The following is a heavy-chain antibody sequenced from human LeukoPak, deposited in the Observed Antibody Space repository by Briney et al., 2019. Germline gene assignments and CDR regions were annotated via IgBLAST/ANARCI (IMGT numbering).Heavy chain of an antibody. CDR3: ARGGSSYGGIDY. D-gene: IGHD5-18*01. J-gene: IGHJ4*02. CDR1: GFSVSDNY. V-gene: IGHV3-66*01. CDR2: IHSDGST. Sequence: GGSLRLSCAASGFSVSDNYMNWVRQAPGKGLEGVAVIHSDGSTFYADSVKDRFTISRDNSKHTLYFQMNSVRAEDKAVYYCARGGSSYGGIDYWGQGTLVTVSS.